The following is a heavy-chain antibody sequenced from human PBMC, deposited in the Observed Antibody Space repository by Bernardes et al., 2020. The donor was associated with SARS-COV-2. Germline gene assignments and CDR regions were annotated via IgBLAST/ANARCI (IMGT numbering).Heavy chain of an antibody. CDR1: RYTLTELS. Sequence: ASVKVSCKVSRYTLTELSMHWVRQAPGKGLEWMGGFDPEDGETIYAQKFQGRVTMTEDTSTDTAYMELSSLRSEDTAVYYCATSPKLTYYYGSGSYYNAPRDAFDIWGQGTMVTVSS. CDR3: ATSPKLTYYYGSGSYYNAPRDAFDI. V-gene: IGHV1-24*01. J-gene: IGHJ3*02. CDR2: FDPEDGET. D-gene: IGHD3-10*01.